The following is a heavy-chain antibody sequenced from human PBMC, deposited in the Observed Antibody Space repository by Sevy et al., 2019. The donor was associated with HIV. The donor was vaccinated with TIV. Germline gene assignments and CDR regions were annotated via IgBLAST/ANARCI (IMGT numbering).Heavy chain of an antibody. CDR3: AREGTLSTMIL. Sequence: ASVKVSCKASGYIFNNFGISWVRQAPGQGLEWMGWINPYNGNTKYSQKLQGRVTMTTDTSTSTAYMELRSLRSDDTAVYYCAREGTLSTMILWDQGTLVTVSS. J-gene: IGHJ4*02. CDR2: INPYNGNT. CDR1: GYIFNNFG. D-gene: IGHD3-22*01. V-gene: IGHV1-18*01.